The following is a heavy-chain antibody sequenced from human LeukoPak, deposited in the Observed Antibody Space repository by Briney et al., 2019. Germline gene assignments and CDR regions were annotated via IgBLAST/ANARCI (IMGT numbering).Heavy chain of an antibody. CDR2: ISSSSSYI. D-gene: IGHD4-17*01. CDR3: ARRYYGDYGPYYFDY. CDR1: GFTFSSYS. J-gene: IGHJ4*02. V-gene: IGHV3-21*01. Sequence: NSGGSLRLSCAASGFTFSSYSMNWVRQAPGKGLEWVSSISSSSSYIYYADSVKGRFTISRDNAKNSLYLQMNSLRAEDTAVYYCARRYYGDYGPYYFDYWGQGTLVTASS.